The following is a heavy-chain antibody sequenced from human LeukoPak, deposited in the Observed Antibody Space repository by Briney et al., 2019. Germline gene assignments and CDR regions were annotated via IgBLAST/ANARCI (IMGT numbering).Heavy chain of an antibody. D-gene: IGHD6-19*01. V-gene: IGHV1-46*01. CDR2: INPSGGST. J-gene: IGHJ6*02. CDR1: GYTFTSYY. Sequence: GASVKVSCKASGYTFTSYYMHWVRQAPGQGLEWMGIINPSGGSTSYAQKFQGRVTMTRDTSTSTVYMELSSLRSEDTAVYYCARHAQWPVRRTGPNGMDVWGQGTTVTVSS. CDR3: ARHAQWPVRRTGPNGMDV.